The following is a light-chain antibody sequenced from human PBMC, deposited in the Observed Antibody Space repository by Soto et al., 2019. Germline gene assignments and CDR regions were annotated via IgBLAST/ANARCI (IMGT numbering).Light chain of an antibody. CDR1: SADIWSNS. CDR2: DNN. CDR3: GTWDSSLSGYV. V-gene: IGLV1-51*01. J-gene: IGLJ1*01. Sequence: QSVLTQPPSVSAAPGQKVTISCSGSSADIWSNSVSWYQQVPGTAPKLLIYDNNKRPSGIPDRLSGSKSGTSATLGITGLQTGDEADYYCGTWDSSLSGYVFGAGTKVTVL.